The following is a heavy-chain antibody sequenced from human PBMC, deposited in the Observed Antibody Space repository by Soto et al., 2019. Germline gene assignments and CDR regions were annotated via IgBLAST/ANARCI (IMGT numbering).Heavy chain of an antibody. Sequence: GGSLRLSCVDSGFTFTDYHMYWVRKAPGKGLEWVSIISNDGSNTYSAEDMKGRYSMSTDNSKNTQSLQMNSMRLEDTAIYFCERDRKWPTFGALTQYGMDVWGQGTTVTVSS. CDR2: ISNDGSNT. J-gene: IGHJ6*02. V-gene: IGHV3-30*03. CDR1: GFTFTDYH. D-gene: IGHD3-3*01. CDR3: ERDRKWPTFGALTQYGMDV.